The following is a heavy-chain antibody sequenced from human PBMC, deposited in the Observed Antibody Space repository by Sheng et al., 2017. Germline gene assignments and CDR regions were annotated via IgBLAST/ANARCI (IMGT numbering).Heavy chain of an antibody. CDR1: GYTFINND. D-gene: IGHD2-2*01. CDR3: TRSRNSAEGRLIDY. V-gene: IGHV1-8*01. CDR2: MNPNSGNT. J-gene: IGHJ4*02. Sequence: QVQLVQSGAEVKKPGASVKVSCTASGYTFINNDINWVRQATGQGLEWMGWMNPNSGNTGFAQKFQGRVSMTRDTSINRAYMELSSLTSDDTAVYYCTRSRNSAEGRLIDYWGQGTLVTVSS.